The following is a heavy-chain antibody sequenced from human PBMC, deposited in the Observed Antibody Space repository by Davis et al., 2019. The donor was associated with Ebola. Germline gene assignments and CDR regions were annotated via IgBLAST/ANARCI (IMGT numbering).Heavy chain of an antibody. D-gene: IGHD3-10*01. CDR1: GYTFTSYY. CDR3: ALWFGELLYVLDP. Sequence: ASVKVSCKASGYTFTSYYMHWVRQAPGQGLEWMGIINPSGGSTSYAQKFQGRVTMTRDTSTSTVYMELSSLRSEDTAVYYCALWFGELLYVLDPWGQGTLVTVSS. CDR2: INPSGGST. J-gene: IGHJ5*02. V-gene: IGHV1-46*01.